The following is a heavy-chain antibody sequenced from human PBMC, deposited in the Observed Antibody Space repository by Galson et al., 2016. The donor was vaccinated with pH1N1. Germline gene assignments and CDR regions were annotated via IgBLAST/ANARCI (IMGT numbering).Heavy chain of an antibody. D-gene: IGHD5-12*01. Sequence: YTFSSYGISWARQAPGQGLEWMGWIGAYNGHTNYAQKVQGRVTMTADTSTSTAYMELRSLRSDDTAVYYCAREGYSHADTYYFGMDVWGQGTTVTVPS. J-gene: IGHJ6*02. CDR2: IGAYNGHT. CDR3: AREGYSHADTYYFGMDV. CDR1: YTFSSYG. V-gene: IGHV1-18*01.